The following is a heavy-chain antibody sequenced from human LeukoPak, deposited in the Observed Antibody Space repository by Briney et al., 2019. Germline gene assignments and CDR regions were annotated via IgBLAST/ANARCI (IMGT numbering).Heavy chain of an antibody. CDR1: GSTFTTSY. CDR2: INLSGGGT. Sequence: ASVKVSCKASGSTFTTSYIHWVRQAPGQGLEWMGMINLSGGGTSYSQKFQGRVTMTRDMSTSTVYMELSSLRSEDTAVYYCAREGGYCSGSTCYSPNYYYYYMDVWGKGTTVTVSS. CDR3: AREGGYCSGSTCYSPNYYYYYMDV. V-gene: IGHV1-46*01. D-gene: IGHD2-15*01. J-gene: IGHJ6*03.